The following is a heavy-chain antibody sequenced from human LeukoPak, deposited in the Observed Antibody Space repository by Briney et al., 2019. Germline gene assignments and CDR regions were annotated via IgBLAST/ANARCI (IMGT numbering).Heavy chain of an antibody. J-gene: IGHJ4*02. Sequence: PGRSLRLSCAASGFTFSSYAMHWVRQAPGKGLEWVAVISYDGSNKYYADSVKGRFTISRDNSKNTLYLQMNSLRAEGTAVYYCARSILFDYWGQGTLVTVSS. V-gene: IGHV3-30*14. D-gene: IGHD2/OR15-2a*01. CDR3: ARSILFDY. CDR2: ISYDGSNK. CDR1: GFTFSSYA.